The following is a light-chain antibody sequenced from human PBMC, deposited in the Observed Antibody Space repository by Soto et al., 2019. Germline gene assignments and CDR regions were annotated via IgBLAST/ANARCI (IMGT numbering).Light chain of an antibody. CDR2: GNN. V-gene: IGLV1-40*01. Sequence: QSLLTQPPSVSGAPGQTVIISCSGSSSNLWAPYDFNWFRQLPGTFPRLLIYGNNNRPSGFPDRFSGSKSVTSASLAITGLQAEDEADYYCHSYDSTLSGYVFGIGTKVTXL. CDR3: HSYDSTLSGYV. J-gene: IGLJ1*01. CDR1: SSNLWAPYD.